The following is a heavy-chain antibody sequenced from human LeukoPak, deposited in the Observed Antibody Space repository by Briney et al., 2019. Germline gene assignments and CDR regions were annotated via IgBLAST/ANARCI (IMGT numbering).Heavy chain of an antibody. Sequence: SETLSLTCTVSGGSISSYYWSWIRQPAGKGLEWIGRIYTSGSTNYNPSLKSRVTISVDKSKNQFSLKLSSVTAADTAVYYCARDQMPIMITFGGVARGYYCYMDVWGKGTTVTVSS. CDR2: IYTSGST. CDR1: GGSISSYY. D-gene: IGHD3-16*01. V-gene: IGHV4-4*07. J-gene: IGHJ6*03. CDR3: ARDQMPIMITFGGVARGYYCYMDV.